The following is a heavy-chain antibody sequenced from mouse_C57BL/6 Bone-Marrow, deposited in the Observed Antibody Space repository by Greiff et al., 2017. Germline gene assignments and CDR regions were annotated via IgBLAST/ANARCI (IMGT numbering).Heavy chain of an antibody. CDR1: GYTFTSYG. V-gene: IGHV1-81*01. CDR3: ARTVYYSKTMDY. Sequence: QVQLKESGAELARPGASVKLSCKASGYTFTSYGISWVKQRTGQGLEWIGEINPRSGNTYYNEKFKGKATLTADKSSSTAYMELRSLTSEYSAVYFCARTVYYSKTMDYWDQGTSVTVSS. D-gene: IGHD2-5*01. CDR2: INPRSGNT. J-gene: IGHJ4*01.